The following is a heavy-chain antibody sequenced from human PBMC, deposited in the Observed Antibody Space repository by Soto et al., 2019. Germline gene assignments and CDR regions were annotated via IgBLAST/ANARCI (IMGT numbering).Heavy chain of an antibody. Sequence: QVQLVQSGAEVKTPGSSLKVSCKVSGSRFSNYVISWVRQAPGHGLEWLGRIIPIFNSTKYAQSFQGRVTITADKSTSTASLEVRSLRSDDTAVYYCAREGRGKKAGYNGLVSLGYWGQGTLVTVSS. V-gene: IGHV1-69*06. CDR3: AREGRGKKAGYNGLVSLGY. CDR2: IIPIFNST. J-gene: IGHJ4*02. CDR1: GSRFSNYV. D-gene: IGHD2-2*02.